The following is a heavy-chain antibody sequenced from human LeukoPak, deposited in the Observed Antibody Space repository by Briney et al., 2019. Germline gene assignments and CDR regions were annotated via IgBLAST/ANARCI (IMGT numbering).Heavy chain of an antibody. V-gene: IGHV1-8*01. J-gene: IGHJ6*03. CDR1: GYTFTSYD. CDR3: ARAHYYGSTIYYYMDV. Sequence: ASVKVSCKASGYTFTSYDINWVRQATGQGLEWMGWMNPNSGNTGYAQKFLGRVTMTRNTSISTAYMELSSLRSEDTAVYYCARAHYYGSTIYYYMDVWGKGTTVTVSS. D-gene: IGHD3-10*01. CDR2: MNPNSGNT.